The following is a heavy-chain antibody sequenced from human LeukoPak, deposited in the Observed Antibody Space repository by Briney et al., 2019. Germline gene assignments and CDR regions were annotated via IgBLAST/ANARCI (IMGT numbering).Heavy chain of an antibody. J-gene: IGHJ4*02. Sequence: ASVKVSCKASGYTFTGYHIHWVRQAPGQGLEWLGWINPKSGGTKYPQKFQGRVTMTRDTSISTAYMELSSLRSEDTAVYYCAEGHSSGWSFDYWGQGTLVTVSS. CDR1: GYTFTGYH. V-gene: IGHV1-2*02. CDR3: AEGHSSGWSFDY. CDR2: INPKSGGT. D-gene: IGHD6-19*01.